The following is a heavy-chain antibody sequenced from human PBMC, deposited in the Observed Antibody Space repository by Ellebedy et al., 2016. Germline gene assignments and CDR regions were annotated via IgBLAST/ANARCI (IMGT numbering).Heavy chain of an antibody. Sequence: SVKVSXXASGGTFSSYAISWVRQAPGQGLEWMGGIIPIFGTANYAQKFQGRVTITADESTSTAYMELSSLRSEDTAVYFCARDLRDYYGSGSYSPPFYWGQGTLVTVSS. V-gene: IGHV1-69*13. J-gene: IGHJ4*02. CDR3: ARDLRDYYGSGSYSPPFY. CDR1: GGTFSSYA. D-gene: IGHD3-10*01. CDR2: IIPIFGTA.